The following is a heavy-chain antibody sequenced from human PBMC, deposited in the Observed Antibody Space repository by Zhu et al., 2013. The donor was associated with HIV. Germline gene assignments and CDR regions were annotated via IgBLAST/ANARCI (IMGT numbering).Heavy chain of an antibody. CDR1: GGTFDTYT. CDR2: IIPVLRVA. D-gene: IGHD3-22*01. J-gene: IGHJ4*02. CDR3: ARRREPYHESGGYAY. V-gene: IGHV1-69*02. Sequence: QVQLVQSGAEVKKPGSSVRVSCKASGGTFDTYTIIWVRQAPGQGLEWMGRIIPVLRVATYAQNFKGRVTMTADKSTNTAYMELSSLTLEDTAVYYCARRREPYHESGGYAYWGQGTLVTVS.